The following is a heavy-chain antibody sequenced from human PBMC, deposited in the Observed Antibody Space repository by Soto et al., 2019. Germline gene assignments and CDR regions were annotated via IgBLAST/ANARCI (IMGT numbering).Heavy chain of an antibody. CDR1: GGTFSSYV. CDR3: ATVDRSVALVGWFDP. CDR2: IIPVSGTA. V-gene: IGHV1-69*01. J-gene: IGHJ5*02. D-gene: IGHD2-15*01. Sequence: QVNLVQSGAEVKKPGSSVKVSCKLSGGTFSSYVIIWVRQAPGQGLEWMGGIIPVSGTANYAQKFQGRVTISADAATHTAYMELSSLRFDDTAVYYCATVDRSVALVGWFDPWGQGTLVTVSS.